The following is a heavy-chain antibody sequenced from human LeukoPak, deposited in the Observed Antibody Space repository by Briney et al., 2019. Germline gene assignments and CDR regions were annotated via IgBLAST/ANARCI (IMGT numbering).Heavy chain of an antibody. Sequence: GASVKVSCKVSGYTLTELSMHWVRQAPGKGLEWMGGFDPEDGETIYAQKFQGRVTMTEDTSTDTAYMELSSLRSEDTAVYYCATDLPIYGGNSPRCPYWGRGTLVTVSS. CDR1: GYTLTELS. CDR2: FDPEDGET. J-gene: IGHJ4*02. CDR3: ATDLPIYGGNSPRCPY. V-gene: IGHV1-24*01. D-gene: IGHD4-23*01.